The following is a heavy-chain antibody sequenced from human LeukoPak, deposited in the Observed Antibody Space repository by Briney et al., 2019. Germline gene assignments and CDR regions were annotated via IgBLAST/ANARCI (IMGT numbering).Heavy chain of an antibody. D-gene: IGHD3-9*01. CDR3: ARTDYDILTGYFLNYYYYGMDV. V-gene: IGHV3-30*04. Sequence: PGGSLRLSCAASGFTFSSYAMHWVRQAPGKGLEWVAVISYDGSNKYYADSVKGRFTISRDNSKNTLYLQMNSLRAEDTAVYYCARTDYDILTGYFLNYYYYGMDVWGKGTTVTVSS. CDR2: ISYDGSNK. J-gene: IGHJ6*04. CDR1: GFTFSSYA.